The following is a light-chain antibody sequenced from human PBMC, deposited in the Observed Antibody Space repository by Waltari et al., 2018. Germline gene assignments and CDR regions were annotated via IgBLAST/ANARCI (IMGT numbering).Light chain of an antibody. CDR3: CSYADSRTWV. V-gene: IGLV2-23*01. J-gene: IGLJ3*02. CDR2: VDS. Sequence: QSALTQPASVSGSPGQSITISCTGSRSDVGRYDLVSWYQHHPDKAPQVIIFVDSKRPSGVSNRFSGSKSGNTASLTISGLQAEDEADYYCCSYADSRTWVFGGGTKLTVL. CDR1: RSDVGRYDL.